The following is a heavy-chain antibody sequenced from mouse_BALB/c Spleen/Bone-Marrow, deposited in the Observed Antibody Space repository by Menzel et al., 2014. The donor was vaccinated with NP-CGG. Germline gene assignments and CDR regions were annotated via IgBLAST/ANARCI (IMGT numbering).Heavy chain of an antibody. J-gene: IGHJ3*01. Sequence: QVQLQQSGAELMKPGASVKISCKATGYTFSSYWIEWVKQRPGHGLEWIGEILPGSGSTNYNEKFKGKATFTADTSSNTAYMQLSSLTSEDSAVYYCARDYRYDGSAYWGQGTLVTVSA. D-gene: IGHD2-14*01. CDR3: ARDYRYDGSAY. CDR1: GYTFSSYW. V-gene: IGHV1-9*01. CDR2: ILPGSGST.